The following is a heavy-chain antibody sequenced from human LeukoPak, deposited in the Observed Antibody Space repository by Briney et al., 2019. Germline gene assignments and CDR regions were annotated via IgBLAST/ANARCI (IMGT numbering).Heavy chain of an antibody. CDR3: ARVPHLLRYFDWLSPNYYYYYYMDV. V-gene: IGHV1-18*01. D-gene: IGHD3-9*01. J-gene: IGHJ6*03. CDR2: ISAYNGNT. Sequence: ASVKVSCKASGDTFTSYGISWVRQAPGQGLEWMGWISAYNGNTNYAQKLQGRVTMTTDTSTSTAYMELRSLRSDDTAVYYCARVPHLLRYFDWLSPNYYYYYYMDVWGKGTTVTVSS. CDR1: GDTFTSYG.